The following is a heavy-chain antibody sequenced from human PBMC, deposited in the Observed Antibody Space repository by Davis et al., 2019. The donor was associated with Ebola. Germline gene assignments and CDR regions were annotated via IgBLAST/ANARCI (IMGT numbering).Heavy chain of an antibody. CDR2: IYYSGST. CDR1: GFTFSSYA. D-gene: IGHD1-26*01. V-gene: IGHV4-59*08. Sequence: ESLKISCAASGFTFSSYAMHWVRQAPGKGLEWIGYIYYSGSTNYNPSLKSRVTISVDTSKNQFSLKLSSVTAADTAVYYCARHEPEWELKKWGQGTLVTVSS. CDR3: ARHEPEWELKK. J-gene: IGHJ4*02.